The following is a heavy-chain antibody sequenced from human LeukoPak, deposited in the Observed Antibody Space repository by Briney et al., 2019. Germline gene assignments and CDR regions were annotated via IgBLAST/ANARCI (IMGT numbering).Heavy chain of an antibody. J-gene: IGHJ4*02. CDR2: ISWNSGSI. V-gene: IGHV3-9*01. Sequence: GRSLRLSCAASGFTFDDYAMHWVRQAPGKGLEWVSGISWNSGSIGYADSVKGRFTISRDIAKNSLYLQMNSLRAEDTALYYCAKASHCSSTSCYLDYWGQGTLVTVSS. CDR3: AKASHCSSTSCYLDY. D-gene: IGHD2-2*01. CDR1: GFTFDDYA.